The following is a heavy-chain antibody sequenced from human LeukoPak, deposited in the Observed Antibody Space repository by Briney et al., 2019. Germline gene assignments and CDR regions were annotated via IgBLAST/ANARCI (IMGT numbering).Heavy chain of an antibody. CDR3: IWSGLNWFDT. CDR1: GLTFSDAC. J-gene: IGHJ5*02. V-gene: IGHV3-15*01. Sequence: GGSLRLSCAASGLTFSDACMSWVRQAPGKGLEWVGRIKGKTDSGTTDYAAPVKGRFTISRDDSKNTMYLQMNSLKSEDTAAYFCIWSGLNWFDTWGQGKPVTVSS. CDR2: IKGKTDSGTT. D-gene: IGHD3-3*01.